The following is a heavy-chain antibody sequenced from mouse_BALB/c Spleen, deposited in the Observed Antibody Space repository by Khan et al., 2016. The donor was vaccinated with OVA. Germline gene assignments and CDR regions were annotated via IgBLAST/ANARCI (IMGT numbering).Heavy chain of an antibody. CDR3: ARLAYYYDSEGFAY. CDR2: ISSGGSYT. V-gene: IGHV5-6*01. CDR1: GFTFSTYG. Sequence: VQLVESGGDLVKPEGSLKLSCAASGFTFSTYGMSWVRQTPDKRLEWVATISSGGSYTYYPDSVQGRFTISRDTAKNTLYLQMSSLKSEDTAMFYCARLAYYYDSEGFAYWGQGTLVTVSA. D-gene: IGHD1-1*01. J-gene: IGHJ3*01.